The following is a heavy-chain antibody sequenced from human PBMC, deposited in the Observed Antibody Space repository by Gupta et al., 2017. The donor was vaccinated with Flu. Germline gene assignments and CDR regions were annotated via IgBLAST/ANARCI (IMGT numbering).Heavy chain of an antibody. CDR3: AKHCRDYINSPIDL. CDR2: ISGTGAT. D-gene: IGHD4-4*01. J-gene: IGHJ4*01. CDR1: FGGYA. V-gene: IGHV3-23*01. Sequence: FGGYAMSWVRQAAGRGLDWVSGISGTGATFHADSVKGRFIISRDSSRNTVDLQMDSPRADDTAVYYCAKHCRDYINSPIDLWGQGTLVTVSS.